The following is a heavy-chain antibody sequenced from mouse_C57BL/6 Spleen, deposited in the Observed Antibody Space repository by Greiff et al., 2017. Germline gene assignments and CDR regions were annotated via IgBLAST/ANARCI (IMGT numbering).Heavy chain of an antibody. CDR3: ARRAMDY. J-gene: IGHJ4*01. CDR1: GYTFTSYG. Sequence: QVQLQQSGAELARPGASVKLSCKASGYTFTSYGISWVKQRTGQGLEWIGEIYPRGGNTYYNEKFKGKATLTADKSSRTGYMELRSLTSEDTAVYFCARRAMDYWGQGTSVTVSA. CDR2: IYPRGGNT. V-gene: IGHV1-81*01.